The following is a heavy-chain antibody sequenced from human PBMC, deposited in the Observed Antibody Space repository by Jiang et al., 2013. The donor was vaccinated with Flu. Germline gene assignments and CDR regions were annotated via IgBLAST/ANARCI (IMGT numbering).Heavy chain of an antibody. Sequence: IAWVRQMPGKGLEWMGIIYPGDSDTIYSPSFQGQVTISADKSISTAYLQWSSLKASDTAMYYCARLPSTGYYRQPFDYWGQGTLVTVSS. V-gene: IGHV5-51*01. CDR3: ARLPSTGYYRQPFDY. CDR2: IYPGDSDT. D-gene: IGHD3-9*01. J-gene: IGHJ4*02.